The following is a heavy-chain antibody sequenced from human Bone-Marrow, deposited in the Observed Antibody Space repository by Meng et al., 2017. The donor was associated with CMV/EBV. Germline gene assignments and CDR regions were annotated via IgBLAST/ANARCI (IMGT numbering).Heavy chain of an antibody. V-gene: IGHV3-30*04. Sequence: GESLKISCVTSGFTFTTDVFHWVRQAPGKGLEWVAVISSDGGHAQYADSVKGRFTFSKDNAKNTVYLQLDSLRPEDTALYYCARESYDFWSGYSDSGTNWFDPWGQGTLVTVSS. CDR2: ISSDGGHA. CDR3: ARESYDFWSGYSDSGTNWFDP. D-gene: IGHD3-3*01. J-gene: IGHJ5*02. CDR1: GFTFTTDV.